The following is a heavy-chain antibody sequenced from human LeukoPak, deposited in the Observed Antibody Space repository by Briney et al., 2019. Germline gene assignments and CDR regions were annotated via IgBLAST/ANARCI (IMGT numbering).Heavy chain of an antibody. CDR2: INPNSGGT. J-gene: IGHJ4*02. V-gene: IGHV1-2*02. Sequence: ASVKVSCKASGYTFTGYYMHWVRQAPGQGLEWMGWINPNSGGTAYAQQFQDRVTMTRDTSITTTYMELSSLRSDDTAVYYCARVIEYYYDSSGFQYYFDYWGQGTLVTVSS. CDR1: GYTFTGYY. CDR3: ARVIEYYYDSSGFQYYFDY. D-gene: IGHD3-22*01.